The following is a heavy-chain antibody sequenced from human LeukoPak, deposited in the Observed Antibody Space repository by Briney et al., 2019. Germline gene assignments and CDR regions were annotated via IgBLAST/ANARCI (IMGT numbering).Heavy chain of an antibody. J-gene: IGHJ4*02. Sequence: GASVKVSCKASGYTFNYHYIHLVRQAPGQGLEWMGIINPSNGDTNYAQRFQGRVTMTRDTSTSTVYMELSSLDSEDTAVYYCARESDVGKDFDCWGQGTLVTVSS. CDR1: GYTFNYHY. CDR3: ARESDVGKDFDC. CDR2: INPSNGDT. V-gene: IGHV1-46*02. D-gene: IGHD1-1*01.